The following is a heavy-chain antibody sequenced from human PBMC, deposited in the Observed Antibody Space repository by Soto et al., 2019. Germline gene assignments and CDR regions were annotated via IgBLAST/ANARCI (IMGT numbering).Heavy chain of an antibody. CDR1: GGTFSSYA. V-gene: IGHV1-69*13. J-gene: IGHJ5*01. CDR3: ARVLGYYYDSSGYYRSFDS. D-gene: IGHD3-22*01. CDR2: IIPIFGTA. Sequence: SVKVSCKASGGTFSSYAISWVRQAPGQGLEWMGGIIPIFGTANYAQKFQGRVTITADESTSTAYMELSSLRSEDTAVYYCARVLGYYYDSSGYYRSFDSWGQGTLVTVSS.